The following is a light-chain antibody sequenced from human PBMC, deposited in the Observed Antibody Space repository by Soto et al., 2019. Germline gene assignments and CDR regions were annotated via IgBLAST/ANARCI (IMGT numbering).Light chain of an antibody. CDR1: QSVDNY. V-gene: IGKV1-39*01. CDR2: AAS. J-gene: IGKJ1*01. Sequence: DIQMTQSPSSLSASVADSVTITCRTSQSVDNYFSWYQQKPGKAPKLLIYAASSLQSGVPSRFSGSGSGTDFTLTISGLQPEDLATYYCQQSFRAPWTFGQGTKVEL. CDR3: QQSFRAPWT.